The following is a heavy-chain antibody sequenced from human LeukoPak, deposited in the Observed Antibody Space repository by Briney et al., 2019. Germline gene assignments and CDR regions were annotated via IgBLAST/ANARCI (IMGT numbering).Heavy chain of an antibody. CDR1: GGSISSYY. CDR3: ARPTVLTGYYTYAFDI. D-gene: IGHD3-9*01. CDR2: IYYSGST. J-gene: IGHJ3*02. Sequence: SETLSLTCTVSGGSISSYYWSWIRQPPGKGLEWIGYIYYSGSTNYNPSLKSRVTISVDTSKNQFSLKLSSVTAADTAVYYCARPTVLTGYYTYAFDIWGQGTMVTVSS. V-gene: IGHV4-59*08.